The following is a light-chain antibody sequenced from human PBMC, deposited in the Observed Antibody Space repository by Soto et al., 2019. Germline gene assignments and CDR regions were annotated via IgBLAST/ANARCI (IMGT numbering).Light chain of an antibody. CDR2: DAS. V-gene: IGKV1-5*01. J-gene: IGKJ1*01. CDR1: QNIGNW. CDR3: QQYNDEPWT. Sequence: DIQMTQSPSTLSASVGDRVTITCRASQNIGNWLAWYQQKPGKTPDLLIYDASTLESGVPLRFSGSGSGTDFTRTISSLQNDDSATYYCQQYNDEPWTFGQGTKVEIK.